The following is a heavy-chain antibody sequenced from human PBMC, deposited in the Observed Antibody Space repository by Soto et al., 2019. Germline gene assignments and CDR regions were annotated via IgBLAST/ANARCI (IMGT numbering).Heavy chain of an antibody. CDR3: AKGATISQSVDY. V-gene: IGHV3-23*01. CDR1: GFTFSSYA. CDR2: IGTSDDGT. J-gene: IGHJ4*02. Sequence: EMQLLEVGGGLVQPGGSLRLSCAASGFTFSSYALSWVRQAPGKGLEWVSTIGTSDDGTYYADSVKGRFTIPRDNSKNTLFLQMNSLRAEDTALYYCAKGATISQSVDYWGQGTLVTVSS. D-gene: IGHD5-12*01.